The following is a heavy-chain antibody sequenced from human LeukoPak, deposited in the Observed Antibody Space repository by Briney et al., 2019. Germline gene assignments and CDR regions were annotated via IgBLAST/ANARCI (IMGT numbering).Heavy chain of an antibody. V-gene: IGHV3-33*01. D-gene: IGHD6-13*01. J-gene: IGHJ4*02. CDR1: GFTFSSCA. CDR3: ARDSGIAATGTIPDY. Sequence: GGSLRLSCAASGFTFSSCAMHWVRQAPGKGLEWVAVIWDSGTNKFYADSVKGRFSISRDNSKNTLYLEMSSLRAEDTAVYYCARDSGIAATGTIPDYWGQGTLVTVSS. CDR2: IWDSGTNK.